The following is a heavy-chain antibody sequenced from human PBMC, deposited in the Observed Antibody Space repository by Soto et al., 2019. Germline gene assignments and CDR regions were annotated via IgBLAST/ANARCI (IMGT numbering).Heavy chain of an antibody. CDR2: IYYSGST. CDR1: GGSISSSSYY. D-gene: IGHD1-26*01. CDR3: ARQNSGRYSSYYYYSGMDV. Sequence: SETLSLTCTVSGGSISSSSYYWGWIRQPPXKGLEWIGSIYYSGSTYYNPSLKSRVTISVDTSKNQFSLKLSSVTAADTAVYYCARQNSGRYSSYYYYSGMDVWGQGAPVTVCS. V-gene: IGHV4-39*01. J-gene: IGHJ6*02.